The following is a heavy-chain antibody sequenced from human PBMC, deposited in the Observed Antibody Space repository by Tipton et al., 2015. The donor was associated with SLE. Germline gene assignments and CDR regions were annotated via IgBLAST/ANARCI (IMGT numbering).Heavy chain of an antibody. D-gene: IGHD6-6*01. CDR2: IRYDGSNE. V-gene: IGHV3-30*02. J-gene: IGHJ4*02. CDR3: ARHPTHYLYSSSYYFDY. Sequence: SLRLSCAASGFTFSSSGMHWVRQAPGKGLDWVAFIRYDGSNEYYADSVKGRFTISRDNFKNTLYLQMNSLRPEDTAVYYCARHPTHYLYSSSYYFDYWGQGTLVTVSS. CDR1: GFTFSSSG.